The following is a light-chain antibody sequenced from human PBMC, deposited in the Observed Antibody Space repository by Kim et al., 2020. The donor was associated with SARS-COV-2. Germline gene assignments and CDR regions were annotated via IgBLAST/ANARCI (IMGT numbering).Light chain of an antibody. J-gene: IGKJ2*01. CDR2: QAS. Sequence: DIQMTQSPSSLSASVGDRVTITCRASENIISWLAWYQQKPGKAPNLLIYQASRLETGAPSRFSGSGSGTEFALTISSLQPDDFATYYCQHYNSYPYTFGQGTKLEI. CDR3: QHYNSYPYT. V-gene: IGKV1-5*03. CDR1: ENIISW.